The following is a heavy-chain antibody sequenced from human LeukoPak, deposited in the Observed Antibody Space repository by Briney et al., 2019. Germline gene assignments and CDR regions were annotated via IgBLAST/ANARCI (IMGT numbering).Heavy chain of an antibody. J-gene: IGHJ4*02. V-gene: IGHV3-30*02. Sequence: GGSLRLSCVASGFDFSNCGMHWVRQAPGKGLEWVAFIRYHGSDKYYADSVRGRLTISRDNSENMLYLQMSSLRVEDTAVYYCAKSPGSWKFDDWGQGTLVTVSS. CDR3: AKSPGSWKFDD. CDR1: GFDFSNCG. CDR2: IRYHGSDK. D-gene: IGHD6-13*01.